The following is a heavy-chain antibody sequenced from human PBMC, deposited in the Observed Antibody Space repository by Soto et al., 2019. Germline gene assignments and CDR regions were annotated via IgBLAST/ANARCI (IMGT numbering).Heavy chain of an antibody. J-gene: IGHJ3*02. CDR1: GGSINNSGYY. CDR3: ARDDYSGSGSNAYDI. CDR2: IYESGST. V-gene: IGHV4-31*03. D-gene: IGHD3-10*01. Sequence: QVQLQESGPGLVKPSQTLSLTCLVSGGSINNSGYYWSWIRQHPGKGLEWIGHIYESGSTYYNPSLKSRVTMSVDTSKNQFSLKLSSVTAADTAVYYCARDDYSGSGSNAYDIWGQGPMVTVSS.